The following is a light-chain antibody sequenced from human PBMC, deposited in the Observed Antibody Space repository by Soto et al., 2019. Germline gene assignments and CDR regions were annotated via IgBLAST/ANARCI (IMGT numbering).Light chain of an antibody. J-gene: IGKJ2*01. CDR2: QAS. Sequence: DIQMTQSPSTLSASVGDTVTITCRASQSISSWLAWYQQKPGKAPRLLMYQASTLESGVPSRFSGSGSGTEVILTISRLQPDDFATYYCQQYSSYPYTFGQGTKVDIK. CDR3: QQYSSYPYT. V-gene: IGKV1-5*03. CDR1: QSISSW.